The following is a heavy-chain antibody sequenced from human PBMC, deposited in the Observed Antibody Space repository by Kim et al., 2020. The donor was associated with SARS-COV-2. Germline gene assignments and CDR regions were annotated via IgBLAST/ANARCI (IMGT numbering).Heavy chain of an antibody. CDR2: IIPIFGTA. V-gene: IGHV1-69*13. J-gene: IGHJ5*02. CDR1: GGTFSSYA. CDR3: ARGGVVVVAASWFDP. D-gene: IGHD2-15*01. Sequence: SVKVSCKASGGTFSSYAISWVRQAPGQGLEWMGGIIPIFGTANYAQKFQGRVTITADESTSTAYMELSSLRSEDTAVYYCARGGVVVVAASWFDPWGHGTLVTVSS.